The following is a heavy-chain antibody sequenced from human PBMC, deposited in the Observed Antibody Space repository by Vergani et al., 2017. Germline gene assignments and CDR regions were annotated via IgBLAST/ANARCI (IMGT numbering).Heavy chain of an antibody. V-gene: IGHV4-61*02. Sequence: QVQLQESGPGLLKPSQTLSLTCTVSGGSINSHNCYWSWIRQPAGKGLEWIGRIHTSGSTNYNPSLKSRVTMSEDTSKNQFSLNLTSVTAADTAVYFCARHRGSGGFFPSSYFDAMDVWGHGTTVTVSS. CDR1: GGSINSHNCY. CDR3: ARHRGSGGFFPSSYFDAMDV. J-gene: IGHJ6*02. CDR2: IHTSGST. D-gene: IGHD3-10*01.